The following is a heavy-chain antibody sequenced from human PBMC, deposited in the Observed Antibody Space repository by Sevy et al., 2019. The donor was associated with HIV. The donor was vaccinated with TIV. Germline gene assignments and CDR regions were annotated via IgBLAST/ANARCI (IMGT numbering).Heavy chain of an antibody. Sequence: GGSLRLSCAASGFRFTDYRMSWVRQTPGKGLEWVATIKQDESEKYYVDSVKGRFVISIDNVKTSVSLQMNGLRVEDTALYYCAREVGGFNWWPYYFDSWGQGTLVTVSS. CDR1: GFRFTDYR. CDR3: AREVGGFNWWPYYFDS. D-gene: IGHD3-16*01. J-gene: IGHJ4*02. CDR2: IKQDESEK. V-gene: IGHV3-7*01.